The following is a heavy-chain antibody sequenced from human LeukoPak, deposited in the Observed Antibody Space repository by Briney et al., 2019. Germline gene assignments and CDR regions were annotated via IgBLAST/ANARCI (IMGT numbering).Heavy chain of an antibody. CDR3: AKNTPTHSTPEY. CDR2: INPDGSDK. CDR1: GFTFSSHW. V-gene: IGHV3-7*01. J-gene: IGHJ4*02. Sequence: GGSLRLSCAASGFTFSSHWMSWVRQAPGKGLEWVGNINPDGSDKYHADSVSGRFTISRDNARNSLSLQMNSLRAEDTAMYYCAKNTPTHSTPEYWGQGTLVTVSS. D-gene: IGHD6-13*01.